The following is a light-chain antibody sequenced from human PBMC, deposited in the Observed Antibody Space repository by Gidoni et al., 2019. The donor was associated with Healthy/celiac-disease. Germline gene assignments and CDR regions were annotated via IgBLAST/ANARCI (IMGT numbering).Light chain of an antibody. V-gene: IGKV1-33*01. Sequence: QMTQSPSSLSASVGDRVTITCQASQDISNYLNWYQQKPGKAPKLLIYDASNLETGVPSRFSGSGSGTDFTFTISSLQPEDIATYYCQQYDNLPITFGQGTRLEIK. J-gene: IGKJ5*01. CDR2: DAS. CDR1: QDISNY. CDR3: QQYDNLPIT.